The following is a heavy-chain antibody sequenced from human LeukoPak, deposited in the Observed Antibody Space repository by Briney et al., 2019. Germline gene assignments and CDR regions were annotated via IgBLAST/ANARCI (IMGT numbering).Heavy chain of an antibody. V-gene: IGHV1-2*06. D-gene: IGHD1-26*01. CDR1: GYTFTGYY. J-gene: IGHJ4*02. Sequence: ASVKVSCKASGYTFTGYYMHWVRQAPGQGLEWMGRINPNNGATNYALKLQGRVTITGDTSISTAYMELSSLRSDDTAVYYCTRESGSYHGNDYWGQGTLVTVSS. CDR3: TRESGSYHGNDY. CDR2: INPNNGAT.